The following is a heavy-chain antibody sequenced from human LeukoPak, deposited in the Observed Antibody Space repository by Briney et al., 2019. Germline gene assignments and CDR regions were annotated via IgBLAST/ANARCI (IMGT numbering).Heavy chain of an antibody. D-gene: IGHD3-22*01. CDR3: VKSQSMIVVVSNFDY. Sequence: PGGSLRFSCSASGFTFSSYAMHWVRQAPGKGLEYVSAISSNGGSTYYADSVKGRFTISRDNSKNTLYLQMSSLRAEDTAVYYCVKSQSMIVVVSNFDYWGQGTLVTVSS. CDR1: GFTFSSYA. J-gene: IGHJ4*02. V-gene: IGHV3-64D*06. CDR2: ISSNGGST.